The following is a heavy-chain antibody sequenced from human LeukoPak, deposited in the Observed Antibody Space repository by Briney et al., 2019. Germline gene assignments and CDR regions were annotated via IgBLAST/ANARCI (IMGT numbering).Heavy chain of an antibody. CDR3: GRDDWGPADY. CDR2: INTDGSEI. V-gene: IGHV3-7*01. J-gene: IGHJ4*02. CDR1: GFTFSHYW. D-gene: IGHD3-9*01. Sequence: GGSLRLSCVASGFTFSHYWMSWVRQAPGKGLEWVANINTDGSEIYYVDSVKGRFSISRDNFKDSLYLQMNSLRVEDTAVYYCGRDDWGPADYWGQGTLVTVSS.